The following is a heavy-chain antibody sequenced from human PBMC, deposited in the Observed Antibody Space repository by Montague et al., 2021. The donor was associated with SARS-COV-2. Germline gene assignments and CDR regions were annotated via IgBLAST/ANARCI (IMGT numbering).Heavy chain of an antibody. D-gene: IGHD3-10*01. V-gene: IGHV4-34*01. CDR1: GGSFSRYY. CDR3: ARGSGVYYYYYYGMDV. CDR2: ISHNGNT. Sequence: SETLSLTCAVSGGSFSRYYWSWIRQPPGKGLEWIGEISHNGNTKYNPSLQSRVSISIDTSRNQFSLKVGSVTAADTAIYYCARGSGVYYYYYYGMDVWGQGTTVTVSS. J-gene: IGHJ6*02.